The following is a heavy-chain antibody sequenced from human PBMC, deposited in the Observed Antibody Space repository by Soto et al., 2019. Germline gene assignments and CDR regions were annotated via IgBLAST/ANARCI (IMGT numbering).Heavy chain of an antibody. D-gene: IGHD5-12*01. Sequence: QVQLVQSGAEVKKPGASVKVSCKASGYTFTSYGISWVRQAPGQGLEWMGWISAYNGNTNYAQKLQGRVTMTTDTSTSTAYMEMRSLRSDDTAVYYCARPGTSLRLNGYSGYDYPNWFDPWGQGTLVTVSS. CDR1: GYTFTSYG. V-gene: IGHV1-18*01. J-gene: IGHJ5*02. CDR3: ARPGTSLRLNGYSGYDYPNWFDP. CDR2: ISAYNGNT.